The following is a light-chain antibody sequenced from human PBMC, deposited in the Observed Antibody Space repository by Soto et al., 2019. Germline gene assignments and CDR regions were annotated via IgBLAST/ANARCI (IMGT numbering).Light chain of an antibody. V-gene: IGLV2-14*01. J-gene: IGLJ2*01. CDR1: SSGVGGYNY. CDR2: EVS. CDR3: SSYTRSILL. Sequence: QSVLTQPASVSGSPGQSITISCTGTSSGVGGYNYVSWYQQHPGKAPKLMIYEVSNRPSGVSNRFSGSKSGNTASLTISELQAEDEADYYCSSYTRSILLFGGGTKVTVL.